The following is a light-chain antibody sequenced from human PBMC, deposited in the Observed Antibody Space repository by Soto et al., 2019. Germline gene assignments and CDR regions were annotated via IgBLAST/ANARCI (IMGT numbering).Light chain of an antibody. CDR2: EVT. J-gene: IGLJ3*02. V-gene: IGLV2-14*01. Sequence: ALTQPASVSGSPGQSITISCTGTSSDVGGHNFVSWYQHHPGKAPKLMIYEVTHRPSGISDRFSGSKSGNTASLTISGLQAEDEADYYCNSYTSTFTWVFGGGTKLTVL. CDR1: SSDVGGHNF. CDR3: NSYTSTFTWV.